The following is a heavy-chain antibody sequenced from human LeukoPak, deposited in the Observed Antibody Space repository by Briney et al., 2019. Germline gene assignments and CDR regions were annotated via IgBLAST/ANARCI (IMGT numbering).Heavy chain of an antibody. Sequence: SETLSLTRTVSGXPISSHYGSWIRQPPGEGLEWIGYISYSGRINYNPSLKSRVTLSLDTSKNQFSLTLTSVTAADTAVYYCARGAGWWDYWGQGTLVTVSS. CDR1: GXPISSHY. V-gene: IGHV4-59*11. J-gene: IGHJ4*02. D-gene: IGHD2-15*01. CDR2: ISYSGRI. CDR3: ARGAGWWDY.